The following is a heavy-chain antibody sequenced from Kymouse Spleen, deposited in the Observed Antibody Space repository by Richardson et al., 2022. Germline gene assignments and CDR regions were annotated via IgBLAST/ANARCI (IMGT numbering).Heavy chain of an antibody. CDR2: IWYDGSNK. D-gene: IGHD3-10*01. J-gene: IGHJ4*02. CDR3: ARDRVLLWFGELPDY. Sequence: QVQLVESGGGVVQPGRSLRLSCAASGFTFSSYGMHWVRQAPGKGLEWVAVIWYDGSNKYYADSVKGRFTISRDNSKNTLYLQMNSLRAEDTAVYYCARDRVLLWFGELPDYWGQGTLVTVSS. CDR1: GFTFSSYG. V-gene: IGHV3-33*01.